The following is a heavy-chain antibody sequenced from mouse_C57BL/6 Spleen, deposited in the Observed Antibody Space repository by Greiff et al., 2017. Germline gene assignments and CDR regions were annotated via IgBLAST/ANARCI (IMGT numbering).Heavy chain of an antibody. CDR3: ARYQGTTVDY. J-gene: IGHJ2*01. V-gene: IGHV1-82*01. D-gene: IGHD1-1*01. CDR1: GYAFSSSW. CDR2: IYPGDGDT. Sequence: VKLQESGPELVKPGASVKISCKASGYAFSSSWMNWVKQRPGKGLEWIGRIYPGDGDTNYNGKFKGKATLTADKSSSTAYMQLSSLTSEDSAVYFCARYQGTTVDYWGQGTTLTVSS.